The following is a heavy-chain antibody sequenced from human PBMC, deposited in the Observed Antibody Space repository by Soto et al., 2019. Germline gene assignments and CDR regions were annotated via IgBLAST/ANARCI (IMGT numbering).Heavy chain of an antibody. V-gene: IGHV4-4*07. CDR1: GGSMSSYY. CDR3: ARGQRFSDWFDP. J-gene: IGHJ5*02. CDR2: VYSSGGT. Sequence: SETLSLTCTVSGGSMSSYYWTWIRQPAGKGLEWIGRVYSSGGTHYSPSLKSRVTISIDTSKNQFSLRLLSVTDADTAVYFCARGQRFSDWFDPWGQGTLVTVSS. D-gene: IGHD3-3*01.